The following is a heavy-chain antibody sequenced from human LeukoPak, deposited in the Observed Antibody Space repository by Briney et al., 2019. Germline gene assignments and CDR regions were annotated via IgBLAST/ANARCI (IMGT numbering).Heavy chain of an antibody. D-gene: IGHD3-22*01. CDR1: GYTLTELS. V-gene: IGHV1-24*01. J-gene: IGHJ6*01. CDR3: ARDGSDGSSGFNSMDV. CDR2: FDPEDGET. Sequence: ASGKASCKVSGYTLTELSMHWVRQAPGNPLEWMGGFDPEDGETIYAQKFQGRVTMTEDTSTDTAYMELSSLRSEDTAVYYCARDGSDGSSGFNSMDVWGKGTTVTVSS.